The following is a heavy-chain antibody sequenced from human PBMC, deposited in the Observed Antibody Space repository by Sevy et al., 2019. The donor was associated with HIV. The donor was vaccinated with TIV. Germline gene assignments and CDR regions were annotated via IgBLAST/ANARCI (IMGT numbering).Heavy chain of an antibody. CDR3: AREGYCSSTSCYNYGMDV. D-gene: IGHD2-2*02. Sequence: GGSLRLSCAASGFTFSSYSMNWVRQAPGKGLEWVSSISSSYIYYADSVKGRFTISRDNAKNSLYLQMNSLRAEDTAVYYCAREGYCSSTSCYNYGMDVWGQGTTVTVSS. V-gene: IGHV3-21*01. J-gene: IGHJ6*02. CDR2: ISSSYI. CDR1: GFTFSSYS.